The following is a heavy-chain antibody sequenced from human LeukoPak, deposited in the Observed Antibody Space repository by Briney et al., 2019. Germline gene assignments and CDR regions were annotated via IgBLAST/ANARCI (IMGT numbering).Heavy chain of an antibody. J-gene: IGHJ4*02. CDR1: GYTFSSYG. CDR2: ISNYNGNT. V-gene: IGHV1-18*04. CDR3: ARDPRYGGYCSSTSCHWMDY. D-gene: IGHD2-2*01. Sequence: ASVKVSCKASGYTFSSYGISWVRHAPGQGLEWKGCISNYNGNTNYAQKVQGRVTITTDTSTSTAYMELRSLRSDDTALYYCARDPRYGGYCSSTSCHWMDYWGQGTLVTVSS.